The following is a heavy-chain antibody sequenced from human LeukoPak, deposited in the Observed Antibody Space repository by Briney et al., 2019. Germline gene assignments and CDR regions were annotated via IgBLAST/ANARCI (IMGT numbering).Heavy chain of an antibody. CDR2: ISSTSSTI. J-gene: IGHJ4*02. CDR3: ARLLRPLVVVTAILGY. D-gene: IGHD2-21*02. CDR1: GFTFNTYS. V-gene: IGHV3-48*01. Sequence: SGGSLRLSCAASGFTFNTYSINWVRQAPGKGLEWVSYISSTSSTIYYADSVKGRFTISRDNAKNSLYLQMNSLRAEDTAVYYCARLLRPLVVVTAILGYWGQGTLVTVSS.